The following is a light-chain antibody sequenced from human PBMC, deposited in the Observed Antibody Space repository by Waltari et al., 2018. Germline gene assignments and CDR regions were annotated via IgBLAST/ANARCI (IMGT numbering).Light chain of an antibody. V-gene: IGLV1-44*01. J-gene: IGLJ1*01. CDR3: SAWDDRLNGYV. CDR2: SHN. Sequence: QSVLTQPPSASVTPGQRVTISCSGGISHLCDNTVNCYQQGPGTAPKLRIYSHNQRPSGVPHRFSGSISGSSASLAISGLQAEDEADYYCSAWDDRLNGYVFGTGTKVTVL. CDR1: ISHLCDNT.